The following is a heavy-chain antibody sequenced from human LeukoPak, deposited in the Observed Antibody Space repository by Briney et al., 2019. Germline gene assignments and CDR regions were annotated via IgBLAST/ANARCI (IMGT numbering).Heavy chain of an antibody. CDR3: ARVGNLDAFDV. J-gene: IGHJ3*01. D-gene: IGHD4-23*01. CDR2: INHSGST. CDR1: GGSFSGYY. V-gene: IGHV4-34*01. Sequence: SETLSLTCAVYGGSFSGYYWSWIRQPPGKGLEWIGEINHSGSTNYNPSFKSRVTISVDTSKNQFSLKLSSVTAADTAVYYCARVGNLDAFDVWGQGTMVTVSS.